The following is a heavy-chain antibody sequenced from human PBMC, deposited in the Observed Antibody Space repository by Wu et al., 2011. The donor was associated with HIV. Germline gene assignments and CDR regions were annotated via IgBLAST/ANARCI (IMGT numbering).Heavy chain of an antibody. J-gene: IGHJ4*02. Sequence: QVLLMQSGAEVKKPGASVRVSCKPSANTFTSYDINWVRQATGQGLEWMGWMNPNSGNTGYAQKFQGRVTMTRNTSISTAYMELSSLRSEDTAVYYCARGKVGARQFDYWGQGTLVTVSS. V-gene: IGHV1-8*02. CDR2: MNPNSGNT. CDR3: ARGKVGARQFDY. CDR1: ANTFTSYD. D-gene: IGHD1-26*01.